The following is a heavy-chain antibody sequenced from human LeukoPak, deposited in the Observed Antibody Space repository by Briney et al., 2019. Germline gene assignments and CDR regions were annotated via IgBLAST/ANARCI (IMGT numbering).Heavy chain of an antibody. CDR1: GGSISSDY. J-gene: IGHJ4*02. D-gene: IGHD3-9*01. CDR3: ARADYDILTGSYYFDY. Sequence: SETLSLTCTVSGGSISSDYWGWIRQPAGKGLEGIGRIYTAGNTNYNPSLTGRVTMSVDTSKNQFSLKLSSVTAADTAVYYCARADYDILTGSYYFDYWGQGTLVTVSS. CDR2: IYTAGNT. V-gene: IGHV4-4*07.